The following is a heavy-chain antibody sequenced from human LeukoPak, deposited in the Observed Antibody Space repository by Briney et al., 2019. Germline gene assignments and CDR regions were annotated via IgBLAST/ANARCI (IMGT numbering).Heavy chain of an antibody. CDR1: GFTFSSYW. CDR2: INHNGNVN. J-gene: IGHJ6*02. V-gene: IGHV3-7*03. D-gene: IGHD3-16*01. CDR3: ARGDGLDV. Sequence: GGSLRLSCAASGFTFSSYWMNWARQAPGKGLEWVASINHNGNVNYYVDSVKGRFTISRDNAKNSLYLQMSNLRAEDTAVYFRARGDGLDVWGQGATVTVSS.